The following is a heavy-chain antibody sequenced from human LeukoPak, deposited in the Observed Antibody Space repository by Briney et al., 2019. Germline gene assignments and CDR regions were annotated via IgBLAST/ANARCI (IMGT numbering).Heavy chain of an antibody. CDR1: GFTFSTHA. V-gene: IGHV3-64*02. CDR2: ITSNGGET. D-gene: IGHD3-22*01. CDR3: ASLSTGYYYDY. Sequence: PGGSLRLSCAASGFTFSTHAMHWVRQAPGKGLEYVSAITSNGGETFYADSVKGRFTISRDNFKNTLSLQMGSLRPEDMAVHYCASLSTGYYYDYWGQGTLVTVSS. J-gene: IGHJ4*02.